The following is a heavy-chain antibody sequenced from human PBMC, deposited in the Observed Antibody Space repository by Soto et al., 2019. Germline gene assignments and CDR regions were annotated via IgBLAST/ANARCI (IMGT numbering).Heavy chain of an antibody. CDR2: ISGSGGST. J-gene: IGHJ4*02. V-gene: IGHV3-23*01. D-gene: IGHD6-19*01. Sequence: EVQLLESGGGLVQPGGSLRLSCAASGFTFSSFAMSWVRQAPGKGLEWVPAISGSGGSTYYADSVKGRFTISRDNSKNTLYLQMNSLRAEDTAVYYCARRSSGWYFDYWGQGTLVTVSS. CDR3: ARRSSGWYFDY. CDR1: GFTFSSFA.